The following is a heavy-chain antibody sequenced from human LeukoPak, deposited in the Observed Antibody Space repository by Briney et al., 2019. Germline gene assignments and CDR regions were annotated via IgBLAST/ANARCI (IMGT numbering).Heavy chain of an antibody. CDR3: ARDTGTVVDY. J-gene: IGHJ4*02. CDR2: IYYSGST. D-gene: IGHD4-23*01. Sequence: PSQTLSLTCTVSGGSISTYYWSWIRQPPGKGLEWIGYIYYSGSTNYNPSLKSRVTTSVDTSKNQFSLKLSSVTAADTAVYYCARDTGTVVDYWGQGTLVTVSS. V-gene: IGHV4-59*01. CDR1: GGSISTYY.